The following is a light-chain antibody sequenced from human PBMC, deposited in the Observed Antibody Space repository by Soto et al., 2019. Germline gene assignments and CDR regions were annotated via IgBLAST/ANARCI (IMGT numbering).Light chain of an antibody. CDR2: DVT. CDR1: RSDVGGYNY. CDR3: CSYVGNYSWL. V-gene: IGLV2-11*01. J-gene: IGLJ2*01. Sequence: QSVLTQPRSVSGSPGQSVTISCTGTRSDVGGYNYVSWFQQHPDKDPKLIIYDVTKRPSGVPDRFSGSKSGNTASLTISGLQAEDEADYYCCSYVGNYSWLFGGGTKLTVL.